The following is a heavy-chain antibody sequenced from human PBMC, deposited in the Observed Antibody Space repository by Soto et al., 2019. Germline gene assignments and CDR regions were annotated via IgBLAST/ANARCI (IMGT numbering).Heavy chain of an antibody. Sequence: SETLSLTCAVSGDSISSSKWWSWVRQPPGKGLEWIGEIYHSGTTNCNPSLKSRVTISVDKSKNQFSLKLSSVTAADTAVYYCAARNDGSGSLDYWGQGTLVTVS. CDR3: AARNDGSGSLDY. J-gene: IGHJ4*02. V-gene: IGHV4-4*02. D-gene: IGHD3-10*01. CDR1: GDSISSSKW. CDR2: IYHSGTT.